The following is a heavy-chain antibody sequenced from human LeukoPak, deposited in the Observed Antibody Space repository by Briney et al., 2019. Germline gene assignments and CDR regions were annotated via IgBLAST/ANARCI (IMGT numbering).Heavy chain of an antibody. V-gene: IGHV4-39*01. CDR2: IYYSGST. CDR1: GGSISSSNYY. CDR3: ARHSSGWSGYYYYYMDV. J-gene: IGHJ6*03. D-gene: IGHD6-19*01. Sequence: SETLSLTCTVSGGSISSSNYYWGWIRQPPGKGLEWIGNIYYSGSTYYNPSLKSRVTISVDTSKNQFSLKLSSVTAADTAVYYCARHSSGWSGYYYYYMDVWGKGTTVTVSS.